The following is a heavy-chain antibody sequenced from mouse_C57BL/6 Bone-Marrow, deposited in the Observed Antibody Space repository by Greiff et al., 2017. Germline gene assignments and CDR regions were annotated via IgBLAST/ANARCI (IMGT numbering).Heavy chain of an antibody. D-gene: IGHD1-1*01. CDR2: IDPSDSYT. CDR1: GYTFTSYW. CDR3: ARLGTTVVADWYFDV. Sequence: QVQLQQPGAELVMPGASVKLSCKASGYTFTSYWMHWVKQRPGPGLEWIGEIDPSDSYTNYNQKFKGKSTLTVDKSSSTAYMQLSSLTSEDSAVYYCARLGTTVVADWYFDVWGTGTTVTVSS. J-gene: IGHJ1*03. V-gene: IGHV1-69*01.